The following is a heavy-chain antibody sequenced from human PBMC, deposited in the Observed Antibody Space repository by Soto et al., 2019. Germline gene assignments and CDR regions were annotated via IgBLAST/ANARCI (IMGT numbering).Heavy chain of an antibody. V-gene: IGHV3-21*06. CDR2: ISSTTNYI. J-gene: IGHJ4*02. Sequence: GGSLRLSCAASGFTFTRFSMNWVRQAPGKGLEWVSSISSTTNYIYYGDSMKGRFTISRDNAKNSLYLEMNSLRAEDTAVYYCARESEDLTSNFDYWGQGTLVTVYS. CDR1: GFTFTRFS. CDR3: ARESEDLTSNFDY.